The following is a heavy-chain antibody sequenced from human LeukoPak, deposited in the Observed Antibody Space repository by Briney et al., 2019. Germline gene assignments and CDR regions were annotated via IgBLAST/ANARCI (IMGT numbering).Heavy chain of an antibody. CDR1: GGSISSSSYY. Sequence: SETLSLTCIVSGGSISSSSYYWGWIRQPPGKGLEWIGSIYYSGSTYYNPSLQSRVTISVDTSKNQFSLKLSSVTAADTALCYCARVAVGTTDYYYYMDVWGKGTTVTVSS. CDR2: IYYSGST. CDR3: ARVAVGTTDYYYYMDV. V-gene: IGHV4-39*01. D-gene: IGHD1-26*01. J-gene: IGHJ6*03.